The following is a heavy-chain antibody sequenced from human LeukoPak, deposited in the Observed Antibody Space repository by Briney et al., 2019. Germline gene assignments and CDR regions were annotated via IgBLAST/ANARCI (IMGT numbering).Heavy chain of an antibody. CDR3: AKDGTSYYYIYY. CDR2: IRYDGSNT. D-gene: IGHD2/OR15-2a*01. V-gene: IGHV3-30*02. CDR1: GFTFSSYA. J-gene: IGHJ4*02. Sequence: LSGGSLRLSCAASGFTFSSYAMSWVRQAPGKGLEWLAFIRYDGSNTYYADSVKGRFTVSRDDSKNTLYLQMNSLRGDDTAVYYYAKDGTSYYYIYYWGQGTLVTVSS.